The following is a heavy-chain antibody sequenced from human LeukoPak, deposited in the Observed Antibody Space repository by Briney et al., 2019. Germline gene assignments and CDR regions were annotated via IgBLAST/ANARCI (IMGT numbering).Heavy chain of an antibody. CDR2: INHSGST. CDR1: GGSFSGYY. J-gene: IGHJ6*04. Sequence: PSETLSLTCAVYGGSFSGYYWSWIRQPPGKGLEWIGEINHSGSTNYNPSLKSRVTISVDTSKNQFSLQLSSVTAADTAVYYCAGIAAAYYYYYGMDVWGKGTTVTVSS. V-gene: IGHV4-34*01. CDR3: AGIAAAYYYYYGMDV. D-gene: IGHD6-13*01.